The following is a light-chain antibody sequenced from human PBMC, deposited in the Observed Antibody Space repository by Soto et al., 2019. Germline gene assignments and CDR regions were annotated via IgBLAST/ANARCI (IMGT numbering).Light chain of an antibody. CDR3: AAWDDSLNGHV. Sequence: QSALTQPPSASGTPGQRVTISCSGSSFNIGSNTVNWFQQLPETAPKLLIYSNNQRPSGVPDRFSASKSGISASLAISGLQSEDEADYYCAAWDDSLNGHVFGNGTKVTVL. CDR2: SNN. J-gene: IGLJ1*01. V-gene: IGLV1-44*01. CDR1: SFNIGSNT.